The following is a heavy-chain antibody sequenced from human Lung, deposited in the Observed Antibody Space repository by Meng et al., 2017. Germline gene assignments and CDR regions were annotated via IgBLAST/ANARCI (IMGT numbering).Heavy chain of an antibody. J-gene: IGHJ4*02. CDR3: ASYCGGDCYSSIHY. Sequence: QVQLVQFGAEVKKPGASVKVACKASGYTFTGYYMHWVRQAPGQGLEWMGRINPNSGGTNYAQKFQGRVTMTRDTSISTAYMELSRLRSDDTAVYYCASYCGGDCYSSIHYWGQGTLVTVSS. D-gene: IGHD2-21*02. V-gene: IGHV1-2*06. CDR1: GYTFTGYY. CDR2: INPNSGGT.